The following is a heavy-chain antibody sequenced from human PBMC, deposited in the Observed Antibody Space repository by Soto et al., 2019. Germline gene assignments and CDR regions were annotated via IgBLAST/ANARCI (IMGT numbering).Heavy chain of an antibody. CDR1: GFTFSSYS. CDR3: AKYTYSSSLDY. J-gene: IGHJ4*02. Sequence: GGSLRLSCAASGFTFSSYSMNWVRQAPGKGLEWVSYISSSSSTIYYADSVKGRFTISRDNAKNSLYLQMNSLRAEDTAVYYCAKYTYSSSLDYWGQGTLVTVSS. CDR2: ISSSSSTI. D-gene: IGHD6-13*01. V-gene: IGHV3-48*01.